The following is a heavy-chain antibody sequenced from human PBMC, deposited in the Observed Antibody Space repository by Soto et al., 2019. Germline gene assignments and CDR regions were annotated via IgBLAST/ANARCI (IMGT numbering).Heavy chain of an antibody. CDR2: IDAAASYT. CDR3: ARGSTPFFDC. Sequence: GESLKIACKASGYTFASHLIGWVRQMPGEALEWIWIIDAAASYTKYNRSFQGEVSSSADKSITSAYLQWSSLKAADTAMYYGARGSTPFFDCWGQGTLVTVST. V-gene: IGHV5-51*01. D-gene: IGHD2-15*01. CDR1: GYTFASHL. J-gene: IGHJ4*02.